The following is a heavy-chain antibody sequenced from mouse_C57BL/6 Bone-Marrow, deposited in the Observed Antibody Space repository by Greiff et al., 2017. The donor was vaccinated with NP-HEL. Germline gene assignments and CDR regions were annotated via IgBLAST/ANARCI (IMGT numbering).Heavy chain of an antibody. J-gene: IGHJ1*03. CDR2: IDPSDSET. Sequence: QVQLKQPGAELVRPGSSVKLSCKASGYTFTSYWMHWVKQRPIQGLEWIGNIDPSDSETHYNQKFKDKATLTVDKSSSTAYMQLSSLTSEDSAVYYCASATTVVAWYFDVWGTGTTVTVSS. CDR1: GYTFTSYW. D-gene: IGHD1-1*01. CDR3: ASATTVVAWYFDV. V-gene: IGHV1-52*01.